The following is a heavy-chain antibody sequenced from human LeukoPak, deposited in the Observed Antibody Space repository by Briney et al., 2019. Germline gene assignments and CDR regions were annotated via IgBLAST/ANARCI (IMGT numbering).Heavy chain of an antibody. CDR2: IYYSGST. Sequence: SETLSLTCTVSGGSISSSSYYWSWIRQPPGKGLEWIGYIYYSGSTNDNPSLESRVTISVDTSKNQFSLKLSSVTAADTAVYYCARQRSSPEDGDAFDIWGQGTMVTVSS. J-gene: IGHJ3*02. V-gene: IGHV4-61*05. CDR3: ARQRSSPEDGDAFDI. CDR1: GGSISSSSYY. D-gene: IGHD6-13*01.